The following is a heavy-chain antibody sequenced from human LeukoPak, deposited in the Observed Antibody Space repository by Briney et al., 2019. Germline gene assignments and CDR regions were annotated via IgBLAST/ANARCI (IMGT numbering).Heavy chain of an antibody. V-gene: IGHV1-69*13. CDR1: GGTFSNYA. CDR2: IIPIFGTA. D-gene: IGHD2-21*01. J-gene: IGHJ1*01. CDR3: ARDSSEFRSLIPH. Sequence: ASVKVSCKASGGTFSNYAISWVRQAPGRGLEWMGGIIPIFGTAKYAQMFQGRVTITADESTSTAYMELRSLRSEDTAVYYCARDSSEFRSLIPHWGQGTLVTVSS.